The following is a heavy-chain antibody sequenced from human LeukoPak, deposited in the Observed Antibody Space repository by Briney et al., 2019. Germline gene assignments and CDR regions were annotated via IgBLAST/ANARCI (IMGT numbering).Heavy chain of an antibody. D-gene: IGHD4-17*01. CDR3: ARENDYGTGY. J-gene: IGHJ4*02. Sequence: RASVKVSCKASGGTFSSYAISWVRQAPGQGLEWMGGIIPIFGTANYAQKFQGRVTITADESTSTAYMELSSLRSEDTAVYYYARENDYGTGYWGQGTLVTVSS. CDR1: GGTFSSYA. CDR2: IIPIFGTA. V-gene: IGHV1-69*13.